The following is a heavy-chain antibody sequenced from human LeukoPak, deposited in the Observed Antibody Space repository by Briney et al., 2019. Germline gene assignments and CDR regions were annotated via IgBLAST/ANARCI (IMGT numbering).Heavy chain of an antibody. Sequence: ASVKVSCKASGYTFTRYNMQWVRQAPGQGLEWMGGINPKSGGTNYAQNFQGRVTMTRDTSISTAYVELNRLRSDDTAVYYCARSFVYYYGSGSYSWFGPWGQGTLVTVSS. V-gene: IGHV1-2*02. CDR1: GYTFTRYN. CDR2: INPKSGGT. D-gene: IGHD3-10*01. CDR3: ARSFVYYYGSGSYSWFGP. J-gene: IGHJ5*02.